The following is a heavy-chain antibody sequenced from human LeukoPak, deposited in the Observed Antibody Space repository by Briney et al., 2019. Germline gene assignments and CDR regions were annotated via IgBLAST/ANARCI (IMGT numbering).Heavy chain of an antibody. J-gene: IGHJ4*02. CDR3: AFDYYDSSSSPLLGY. Sequence: ASVKASCKASGYTFTGYYMHWVRQAPGPRVKWMGRVNPNSGGTNYEQTSQRRVAMITKTSISTDYMQLRRLRSDDTAVYYCAFDYYDSSSSPLLGYWGQGTLVTVSS. CDR1: GYTFTGYY. CDR2: VNPNSGGT. V-gene: IGHV1-2*06. D-gene: IGHD3-22*01.